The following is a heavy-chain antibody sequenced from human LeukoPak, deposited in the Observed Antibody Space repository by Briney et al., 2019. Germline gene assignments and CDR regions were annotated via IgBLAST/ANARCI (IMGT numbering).Heavy chain of an antibody. V-gene: IGHV4-39*01. D-gene: IGHD3-10*01. J-gene: IGHJ5*02. CDR2: IYYSGNT. Sequence: GSLRLSCAASGFTFSSYSMNWIRQPPGKGLEWIGSIYYSGNTYYNASLKSRVTISVDTSKNQFSLKLTSVTAADTAVYYCARLVLLWFGELMVWFDPWGQGTLVTVSS. CDR1: GFTFSSYS. CDR3: ARLVLLWFGELMVWFDP.